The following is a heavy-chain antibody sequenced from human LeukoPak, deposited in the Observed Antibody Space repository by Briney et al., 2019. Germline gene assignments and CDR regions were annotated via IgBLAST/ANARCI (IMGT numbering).Heavy chain of an antibody. CDR1: GYTFTSYD. CDR3: AIKLSSGGY. Sequence: ASVKVSCKASGYTFTSYDVNWVRQATGQGLEWMGWVSPNSANTAYAQKFQGRVTMTRNTSISTAYMELSSLRSEHTAVYYCAIKLSSGGYWGQGTLVTVSS. D-gene: IGHD3-22*01. J-gene: IGHJ4*02. V-gene: IGHV1-8*01. CDR2: VSPNSANT.